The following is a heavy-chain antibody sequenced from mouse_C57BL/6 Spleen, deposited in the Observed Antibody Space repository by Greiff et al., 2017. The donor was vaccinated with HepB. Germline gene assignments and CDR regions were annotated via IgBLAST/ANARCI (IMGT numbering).Heavy chain of an antibody. CDR3: ARLSTMAPYYFDY. CDR2: IYPSDSET. Sequence: QVQLQQPGAELVRPGSSVKLSCKASGYTFTSYWMDWVKQRPGQGLEWIGNIYPSDSETHYNQKFKDKATLTVDKSSSTAYMQLSSLTSEDSAVCYCARLSTMAPYYFDYWGQGTTLTVSS. D-gene: IGHD2-1*01. CDR1: GYTFTSYW. V-gene: IGHV1-61*01. J-gene: IGHJ2*01.